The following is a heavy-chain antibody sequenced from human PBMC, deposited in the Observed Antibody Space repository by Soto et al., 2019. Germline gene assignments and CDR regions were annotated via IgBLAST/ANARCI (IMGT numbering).Heavy chain of an antibody. Sequence: SETLSLTCTVSGGSISTYYWSWIRQPPGKGLEWIGYIYYSGSTNYNPSLKSRVTISVDTSKNQFSLKLSSVTAADTAVYYCARLPTGSSGYFHYFDYWGQGTLVTVSS. CDR1: GGSISTYY. CDR2: IYYSGST. CDR3: ARLPTGSSGYFHYFDY. V-gene: IGHV4-59*08. D-gene: IGHD3-22*01. J-gene: IGHJ4*02.